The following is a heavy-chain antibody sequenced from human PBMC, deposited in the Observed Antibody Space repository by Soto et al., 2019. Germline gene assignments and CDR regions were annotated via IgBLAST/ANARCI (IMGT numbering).Heavy chain of an antibody. D-gene: IGHD2-15*01. Sequence: PGESQKISCKGSGYSFTSYWIGWVRQMPGKGLEWMGIIYPGDSDTRYSPSFQGQVTISADKSISTAYLQWSSLKASDTAMYFCARRIDGFTPHFDYWGQGTLVTVSS. V-gene: IGHV5-51*01. CDR3: ARRIDGFTPHFDY. J-gene: IGHJ4*02. CDR2: IYPGDSDT. CDR1: GYSFTSYW.